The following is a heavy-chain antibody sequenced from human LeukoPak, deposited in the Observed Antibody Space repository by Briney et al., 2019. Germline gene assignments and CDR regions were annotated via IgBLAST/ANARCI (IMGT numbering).Heavy chain of an antibody. CDR3: ARGYPSLIGNNWFDP. CDR2: IYTSGST. Sequence: SQTLSLTCAVSGGSISSGSYYWSWIRQPAGKGLEWIGRIYTSGSTNYNPSLKSRVTISVDTSKNQFSLKLSSVTAADTAVYYCARGYPSLIGNNWFDPWGQGTLVTVSS. J-gene: IGHJ5*02. V-gene: IGHV4-61*02. D-gene: IGHD3-22*01. CDR1: GGSISSGSYY.